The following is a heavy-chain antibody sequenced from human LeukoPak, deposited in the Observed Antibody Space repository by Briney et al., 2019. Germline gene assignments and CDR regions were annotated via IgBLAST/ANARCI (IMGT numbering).Heavy chain of an antibody. CDR3: AKGRYSSAWYGWFDP. CDR1: GFTFSSYA. V-gene: IGHV3-23*01. Sequence: GGPLRLSCAASGFTFSSYAMSWVRQAPGKGLEWVSAISGSGGSTYYADSVKGRFTISRDNPENTLYLQMNSLRAEDTAVYHCAKGRYSSAWYGWFDPWGQGTLVTVSS. J-gene: IGHJ5*02. CDR2: ISGSGGST. D-gene: IGHD6-13*01.